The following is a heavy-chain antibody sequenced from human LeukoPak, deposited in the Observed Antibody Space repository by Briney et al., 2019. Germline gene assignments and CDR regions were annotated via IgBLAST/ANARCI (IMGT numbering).Heavy chain of an antibody. D-gene: IGHD7-27*01. CDR1: GFTFSSYW. Sequence: GGSLRLSCAASGFTFSSYWMAWVRQPPGAGPEWVANIKQDETETYYADAVRGRFTITRDNAKNSLYLQMDNLRGEDTAVYYCARDSGDRPQAVGYFFDYWGQGSLVTVSS. J-gene: IGHJ4*02. CDR2: IKQDETET. CDR3: ARDSGDRPQAVGYFFDY. V-gene: IGHV3-7*01.